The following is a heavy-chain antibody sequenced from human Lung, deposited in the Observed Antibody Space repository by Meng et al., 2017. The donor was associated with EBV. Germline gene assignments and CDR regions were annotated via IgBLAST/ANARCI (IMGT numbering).Heavy chain of an antibody. CDR1: GDSISDYF. J-gene: IGHJ4*02. CDR2: IYSSGIT. CDR3: ARESFNSGWYSDY. D-gene: IGHD6-19*01. Sequence: VQLQQWGEGLWKPPETLSLTCTVSGDSISDYFWNWIRQPAGKGLEWIGRIYSSGITNYNPSLQNRVTMSVDTSKNQFSLKLYSVTAADTAVYYCARESFNSGWYSDYWGQGTLVTVSS. V-gene: IGHV4-59*10.